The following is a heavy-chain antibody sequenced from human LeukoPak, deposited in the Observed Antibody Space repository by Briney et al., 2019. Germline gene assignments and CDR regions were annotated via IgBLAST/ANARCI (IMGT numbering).Heavy chain of an antibody. V-gene: IGHV1-46*03. CDR1: GYTFTTYY. CDR2: INTGNGNS. Sequence: ASVKVSCKASGYTFTTYYIHWVQQAPGQGLEGMGMINTGNGNSNLPQRSQARVTMTRDTSTSPVYMELSSLRTEDTAMYYCVREYPGGYFDFWGQGTLVTVSS. J-gene: IGHJ4*02. CDR3: VREYPGGYFDF. D-gene: IGHD3-16*01.